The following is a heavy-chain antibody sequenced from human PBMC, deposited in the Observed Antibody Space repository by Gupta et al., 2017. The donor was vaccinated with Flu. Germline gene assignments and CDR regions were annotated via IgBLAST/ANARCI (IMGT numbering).Heavy chain of an antibody. Sequence: VQXLESGGGLVQPGGXLXXXXXXXXXXXXXXXMNWVRQAPGKGLEWVSSISGSGGDTYYADSVKGRFTISRDNPKNTLYLQMNSLGVEDTAVYYCAKERVGAADVKYFDYWGQGTLVTVSS. V-gene: IGHV3-23*01. J-gene: IGHJ4*02. CDR1: XXXXXXXX. CDR3: AKERVGAADVKYFDY. CDR2: ISGSGGDT. D-gene: IGHD1-26*01.